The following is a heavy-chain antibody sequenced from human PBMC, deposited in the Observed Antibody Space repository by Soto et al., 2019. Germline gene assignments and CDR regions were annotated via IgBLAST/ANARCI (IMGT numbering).Heavy chain of an antibody. CDR1: GFTFSNYA. Sequence: GGSLRLSCSASGFTFSNYAMSWVRQAPGKGLEWVASISGSGRSTNYADSVKGRFTVSRDNSKNTLAVQMSSLRAEDTAVYYCARDGGNICSGGSCYFQAPDYWGQGTLVTVSS. V-gene: IGHV3-23*01. D-gene: IGHD2-15*01. CDR2: ISGSGRST. J-gene: IGHJ4*02. CDR3: ARDGGNICSGGSCYFQAPDY.